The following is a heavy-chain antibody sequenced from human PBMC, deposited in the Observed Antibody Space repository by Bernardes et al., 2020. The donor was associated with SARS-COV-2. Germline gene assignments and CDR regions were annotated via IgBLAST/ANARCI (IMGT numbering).Heavy chain of an antibody. Sequence: GGSLRLSCAASGFTFRSYWMSWVRQAPGQGLEWVANIKQDGSEKYYVDSVKGRFTISRDNAKNSLYLQMNSLRAEDTAVYYCARDRWRTVTTKGGGYWGQGTLVTVSS. CDR3: ARDRWRTVTTKGGGY. J-gene: IGHJ4*02. CDR1: GFTFRSYW. D-gene: IGHD4-4*01. CDR2: IKQDGSEK. V-gene: IGHV3-7*01.